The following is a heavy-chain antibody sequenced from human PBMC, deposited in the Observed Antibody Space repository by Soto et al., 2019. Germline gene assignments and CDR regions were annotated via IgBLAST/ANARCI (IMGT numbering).Heavy chain of an antibody. CDR2: IQHSGST. J-gene: IGHJ4*02. Sequence: PSETLSLTCAVSVHSINSGYYWGCIRQPPGKGLEWIGSIQHSGSTYNNPSLKSRVTISIDTSKNQFSLKLSSVTAADTAVYYCARGGGNWCFDYWGQGTLVTVSS. CDR3: ARGGGNWCFDY. D-gene: IGHD2-15*01. CDR1: VHSINSGYY. V-gene: IGHV4-38-2*01.